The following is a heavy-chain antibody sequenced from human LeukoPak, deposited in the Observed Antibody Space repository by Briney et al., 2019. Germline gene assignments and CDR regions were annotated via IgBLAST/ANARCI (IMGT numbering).Heavy chain of an antibody. CDR1: GGTFSSYA. J-gene: IGHJ4*02. Sequence: SVKVSCKASGGTFSSYAISWVRQAPGQGLEWMGGLIPIFGTANYAQKFQGQVTITADKSTSTAYMELSSLRSEDTAVYYCARGHPYSSGWFGYFDYWGQGTLVTVSS. CDR3: ARGHPYSSGWFGYFDY. CDR2: LIPIFGTA. V-gene: IGHV1-69*06. D-gene: IGHD6-19*01.